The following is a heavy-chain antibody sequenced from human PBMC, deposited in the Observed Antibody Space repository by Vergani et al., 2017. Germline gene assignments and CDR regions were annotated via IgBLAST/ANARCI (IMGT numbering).Heavy chain of an antibody. V-gene: IGHV3-21*01. CDR2: ISSSSSYI. Sequence: EVQLVESGGGLVKPGGSLRLSCAASGCTFSSYSMNWVRQAPGKGLEWVSSISSSSSYIYYADSVKGRFTIYRDNAKNSLYLQMNSLRAEDSAVYYCASDSSYYGAGRYPYYYYYGMDVWGQGTTVTVSS. CDR3: ASDSSYYGAGRYPYYYYYGMDV. J-gene: IGHJ6*02. D-gene: IGHD3-10*01. CDR1: GCTFSSYS.